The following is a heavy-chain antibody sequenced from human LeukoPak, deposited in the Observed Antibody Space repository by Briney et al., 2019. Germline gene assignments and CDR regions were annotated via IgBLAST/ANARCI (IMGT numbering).Heavy chain of an antibody. V-gene: IGHV1-18*01. D-gene: IGHD6-13*01. CDR2: ISTQSGNT. J-gene: IGHJ4*02. Sequence: ASVKVSCKASGYTLTSYGINWMRQAPGQGLEWMGWISTQSGNTNYAQKVQGRLTLTTDRSTNTAYMELRSLRSDDTAVYYCARGVAAAGSDYWGQGTLVTVSS. CDR1: GYTLTSYG. CDR3: ARGVAAAGSDY.